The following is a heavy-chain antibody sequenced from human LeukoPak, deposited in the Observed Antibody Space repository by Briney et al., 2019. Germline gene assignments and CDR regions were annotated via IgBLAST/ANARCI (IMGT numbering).Heavy chain of an antibody. CDR3: ARDGQWFGELLYTFDY. D-gene: IGHD3-10*01. V-gene: IGHV6-1*01. J-gene: IGHJ4*02. Sequence: SQTLSLTCAISGDSVSSNSAAWNWIRQSPSRGLEWLGRTYYRSKWYNDYAVSVKSRITINPDTSKNQFSLQLNSVTPEDTAVYYCARDGQWFGELLYTFDYWGQGTLVTVSS. CDR2: TYYRSKWYN. CDR1: GDSVSSNSAA.